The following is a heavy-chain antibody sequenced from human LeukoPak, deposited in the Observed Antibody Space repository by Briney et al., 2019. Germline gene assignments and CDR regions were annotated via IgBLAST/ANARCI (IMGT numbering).Heavy chain of an antibody. Sequence: ASVKVSCKASGYTFTGYYMHWVRQAPGQGLEWMGWINPNSGGTNYPQKFQGRVTMTRDTSISTAYMELGRLRSDDTAVYYCARDPEVGATGQGFDYWGQGTLVTVSS. D-gene: IGHD1-26*01. CDR3: ARDPEVGATGQGFDY. J-gene: IGHJ4*02. V-gene: IGHV1-2*02. CDR2: INPNSGGT. CDR1: GYTFTGYY.